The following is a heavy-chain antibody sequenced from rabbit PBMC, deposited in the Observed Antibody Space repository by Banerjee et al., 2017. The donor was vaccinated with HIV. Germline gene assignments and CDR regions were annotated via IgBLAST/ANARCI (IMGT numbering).Heavy chain of an antibody. V-gene: IGHV1S43*01. CDR2: IHISGGSA. J-gene: IGHJ3*01. CDR3: ARELAGVIGWNFAW. D-gene: IGHD1-1*01. Sequence: QEQLEESGGDLVKPEGSLTLTCTASGFSFNTNAYMCWVRQAPGKGLEWIACIHISGGSAWYATWAKGRFTTSKSTVLNTVDLKMTSLTVADTAAYFCARELAGVIGWNFAWWGQGTLVTVS. CDR1: GFSFNTNAY.